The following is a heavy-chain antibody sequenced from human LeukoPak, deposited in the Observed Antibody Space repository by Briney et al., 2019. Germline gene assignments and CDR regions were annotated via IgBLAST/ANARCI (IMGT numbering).Heavy chain of an antibody. V-gene: IGHV4-30-2*01. Sequence: PSETLSLTCTVSGGYISSGTSSWGWIRQPPGQGPEWIVYICRSGTTYYNPSLNSRVSISVDRYKNQFSLKLSSVTAAATAVYCCARDNGGLGDAFDIWGQGTMVTVSS. D-gene: IGHD2-8*01. CDR1: GGYISSGTSS. J-gene: IGHJ3*02. CDR3: ARDNGGLGDAFDI. CDR2: ICRSGTT.